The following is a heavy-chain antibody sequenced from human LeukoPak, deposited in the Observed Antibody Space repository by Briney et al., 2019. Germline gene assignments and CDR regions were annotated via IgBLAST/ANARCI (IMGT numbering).Heavy chain of an antibody. D-gene: IGHD2-2*01. CDR3: ARSSLVVVPAALNYYYYGMDV. CDR2: INPNSGGT. J-gene: IGHJ6*02. CDR1: GYTFAGYY. Sequence: ASVKVSCKASGYTFAGYYMHWVRQAPGQGLEWMGWINPNSGGTNYAQKFQGRVTMTRDTSINTAYMELSSLRSEDTAVYYCARSSLVVVPAALNYYYYGMDVWGQGTTVTVSS. V-gene: IGHV1-2*02.